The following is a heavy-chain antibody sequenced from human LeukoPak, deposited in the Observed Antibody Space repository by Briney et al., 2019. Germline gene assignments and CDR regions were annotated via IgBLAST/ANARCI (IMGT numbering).Heavy chain of an antibody. D-gene: IGHD2-21*01. V-gene: IGHV3-21*01. Sequence: GGSLRLSCAASGFTFSSYSMHWVRQAPGKGLEGVSSISSSSSYIYYADSVKGRFTISRDNAKNSLYLQMNSLRAEDTAVYYCARAASLGGDYGMDVWGQGTTVTVSS. CDR3: ARAASLGGDYGMDV. J-gene: IGHJ6*02. CDR1: GFTFSSYS. CDR2: ISSSSSYI.